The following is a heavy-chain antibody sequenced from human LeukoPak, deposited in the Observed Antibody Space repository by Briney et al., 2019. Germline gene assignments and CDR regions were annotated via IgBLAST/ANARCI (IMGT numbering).Heavy chain of an antibody. D-gene: IGHD6-19*01. CDR1: GGPISSYY. CDR2: IYYSGST. Sequence: SETLSPTCTVSGGPISSYYWSWIRQPPGKGLEWIGYIYYSGSTNYNPSLKSRVTISVDTSKNQFSLKLSSVTAADTAVYYCARAPAVAGHFDYWGQGTLVTVSS. J-gene: IGHJ4*02. V-gene: IGHV4-59*01. CDR3: ARAPAVAGHFDY.